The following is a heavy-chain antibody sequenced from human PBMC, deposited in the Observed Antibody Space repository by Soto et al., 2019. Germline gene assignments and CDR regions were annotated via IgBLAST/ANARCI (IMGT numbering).Heavy chain of an antibody. J-gene: IGHJ3*02. Sequence: QVQLVQSGAEVKKPGSSVKVSCKASGGTFSSYAISWVRQAPGQGLEWMGGIIPIFGTANYAQKFQGRVTITADESPSTANKELSSLGSEDTAVYYCAGDHRTGTTYGAFDIWGQGTMVTVSS. CDR3: AGDHRTGTTYGAFDI. CDR2: IIPIFGTA. D-gene: IGHD1-7*01. CDR1: GGTFSSYA. V-gene: IGHV1-69*01.